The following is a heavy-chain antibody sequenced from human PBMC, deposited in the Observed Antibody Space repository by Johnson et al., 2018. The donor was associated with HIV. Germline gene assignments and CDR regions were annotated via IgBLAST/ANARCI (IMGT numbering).Heavy chain of an antibody. CDR1: GFTFSDAS. CDR2: IKSKTDGGTT. D-gene: IGHD5-24*01. J-gene: IGHJ3*02. CDR3: AKDRWDLTGALSAFDI. V-gene: IGHV3-15*05. Sequence: VQLVESGGGLVKPGGSLRLSCTASGFTFSDASMSWVRQAPGKGLEWVGRIKSKTDGGTTDYAAPVKGRFTISRDNSKNTLYLQMNSLRPEDTALYYCAKDRWDLTGALSAFDIWGQGTMVTVSS.